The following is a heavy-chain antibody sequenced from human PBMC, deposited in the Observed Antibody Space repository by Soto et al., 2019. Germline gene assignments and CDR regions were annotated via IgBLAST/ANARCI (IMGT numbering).Heavy chain of an antibody. D-gene: IGHD6-13*01. J-gene: IGHJ5*02. Sequence: QLQLQESGPGLVKPSETLSLTCTVSGGSISSSSYYWGWIRQPPGKGLEWIGSIYYSGSTYYNPSLKRRDTMSVDTSKNQFSLKLSSVTAADTAVYYCARRLRRSWYGGWFDPWGQGTLVTVSS. CDR3: ARRLRRSWYGGWFDP. CDR2: IYYSGST. V-gene: IGHV4-39*01. CDR1: GGSISSSSYY.